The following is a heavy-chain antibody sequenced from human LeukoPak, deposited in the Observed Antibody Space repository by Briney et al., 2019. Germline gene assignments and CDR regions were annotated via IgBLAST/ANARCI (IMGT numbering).Heavy chain of an antibody. CDR3: ARLGVVGATNSGGFDY. J-gene: IGHJ4*02. CDR1: GGTFSSYA. Sequence: ASVKVSCKASGGTFSSYAISWVRQAPGQGLERMGRIIPILGIANYAQKFQGRVTITADKSTSTAYMELSSLRSEDTAVYYCARLGVVGATNSGGFDYWGQGTLVTVSS. CDR2: IIPILGIA. V-gene: IGHV1-69*04. D-gene: IGHD1-26*01.